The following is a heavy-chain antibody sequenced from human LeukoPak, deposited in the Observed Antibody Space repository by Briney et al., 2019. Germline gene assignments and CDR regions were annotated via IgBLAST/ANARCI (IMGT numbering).Heavy chain of an antibody. CDR1: GFAFSNAS. J-gene: IGHJ4*02. CDR3: TTVQWRVCGNGY. V-gene: IGHV3-15*01. D-gene: IGHD6-19*01. CDR2: IKSKTDGGPR. Sequence: KPWWDLRVTLVASGFAFSNASVSSVPQAPGKSLEWVGRIKSKTDGGPRDYTAAVTGRLTNPRAESKSTLYLEMYSLKTEDTAVYYCTTVQWRVCGNGYWGQRTLVTASS.